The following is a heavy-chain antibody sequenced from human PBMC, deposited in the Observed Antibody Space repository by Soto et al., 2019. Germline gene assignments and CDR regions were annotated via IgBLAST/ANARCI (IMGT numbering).Heavy chain of an antibody. V-gene: IGHV1-8*01. CDR3: ISTLGARFDY. D-gene: IGHD3-3*02. Sequence: ASVKVSCKASGYTFTSYDINWVRQATGQGLVWMGWMNPNSGNTGYAQKFQGRVTMTSDTSTSSVYMEVSSLRSEDTAVYYCISTLGARFDYWGQGTLVTVSS. CDR2: MNPNSGNT. J-gene: IGHJ4*02. CDR1: GYTFTSYD.